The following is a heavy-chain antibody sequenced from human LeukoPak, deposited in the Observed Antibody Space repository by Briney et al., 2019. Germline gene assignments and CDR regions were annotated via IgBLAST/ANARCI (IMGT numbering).Heavy chain of an antibody. V-gene: IGHV3-30*03. CDR1: GFTFSSYG. Sequence: GRSLRLSCAASGFTFSSYGMHWVHQAPGKGLEWGAVISYDGSNKYYADSVKGRFTISRDNSKSTLYLQVNSLRVEDTAVYYCARESIVVVPATMDDASDIWGQGTMVTVSS. J-gene: IGHJ3*02. CDR3: ARESIVVVPATMDDASDI. D-gene: IGHD2-2*01. CDR2: ISYDGSNK.